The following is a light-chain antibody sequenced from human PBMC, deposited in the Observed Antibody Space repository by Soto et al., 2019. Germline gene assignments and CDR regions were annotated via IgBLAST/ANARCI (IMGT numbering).Light chain of an antibody. J-gene: IGKJ1*01. V-gene: IGKV3-20*01. Sequence: EIVLPPSPGTLSLSPGERATLSCRASQSVASRNLAWYQQRSGQAPRLLIYGTSSRAIHTPDRFSGSGSGTDFTLTITDLEPEDSAVYFCQQFGNSLWTFGQGTKVEI. CDR2: GTS. CDR1: QSVASRN. CDR3: QQFGNSLWT.